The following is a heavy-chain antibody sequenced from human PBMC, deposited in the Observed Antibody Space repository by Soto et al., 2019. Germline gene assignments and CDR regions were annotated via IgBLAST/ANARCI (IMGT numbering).Heavy chain of an antibody. J-gene: IGHJ6*02. CDR2: IIPIFGTA. D-gene: IGHD3-3*01. CDR1: GGTFSSYA. V-gene: IGHV1-69*13. CDR3: ATGEYYDFWSGYATALANYYYYGMDV. Sequence: SVKVSCKASGGTFSSYAISWVRQAPGQGLEWMGGIIPIFGTANYAQKFQGRVTITADESTSTAYMELSSLRSEDTAVYYCATGEYYDFWSGYATALANYYYYGMDVWGQGTTVTVSS.